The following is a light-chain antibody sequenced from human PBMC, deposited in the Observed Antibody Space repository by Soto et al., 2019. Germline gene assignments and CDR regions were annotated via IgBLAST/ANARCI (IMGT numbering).Light chain of an antibody. Sequence: EIVMTQSPATLSVSPGERATLSCRASQSVSNNLAWYQQKPGQAPRLLIYDASTRATGIPARFSGSGSGTEFTLSISSLQSEEFAVYYCQQYSNRPPRTFGQGTNVEIK. CDR2: DAS. V-gene: IGKV3-15*01. J-gene: IGKJ1*01. CDR3: QQYSNRPPRT. CDR1: QSVSNN.